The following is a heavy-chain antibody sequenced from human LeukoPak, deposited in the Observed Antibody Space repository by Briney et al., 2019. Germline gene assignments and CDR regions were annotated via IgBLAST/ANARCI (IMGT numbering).Heavy chain of an antibody. V-gene: IGHV3-49*03. Sequence: GGSLRLSCTASGFTFGDYAMSWFSQAPGKGLEWVGFIRSKAYGGTTEYAASVKGRFTISRDDSKSIAYLQMNSLKTEDTAVYYCTRALDRQWLVPYFQHWGQGTLVTVSS. CDR1: GFTFGDYA. CDR2: IRSKAYGGTT. D-gene: IGHD6-19*01. CDR3: TRALDRQWLVPYFQH. J-gene: IGHJ1*01.